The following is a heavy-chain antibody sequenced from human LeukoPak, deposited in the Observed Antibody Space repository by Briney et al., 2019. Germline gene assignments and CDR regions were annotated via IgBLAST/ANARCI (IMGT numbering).Heavy chain of an antibody. CDR1: GYSISSGYY. D-gene: IGHD3-22*01. CDR3: ARLIYSIGYYLDF. V-gene: IGHV4-38-2*01. J-gene: IGHJ4*02. CDR2: IYHRGST. Sequence: SETLSLTCAVSGYSISSGYYWGWIRQPPGKGLEWIGTIYHRGSTYYDPSLKSRVTISIDTSKNQFSLKLSSVTAADTAVYYCARLIYSIGYYLDFWGQGTLVTVSS.